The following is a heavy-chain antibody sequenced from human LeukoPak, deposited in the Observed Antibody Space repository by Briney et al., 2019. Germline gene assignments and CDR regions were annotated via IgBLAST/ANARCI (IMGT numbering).Heavy chain of an antibody. CDR2: ISSSGSTI. V-gene: IGHV3-11*01. J-gene: IGHJ5*02. CDR3: ASGGLLAFDP. Sequence: GGSLRLACAASGFSFSDYYLNWIRQAPGKGLEWVSYISSSGSTIYYADSVKGRFTISRDNAKNSLYLQMNSLRAEDTAVYYCASGGLLAFDPWGQGTLVTVSS. CDR1: GFSFSDYY.